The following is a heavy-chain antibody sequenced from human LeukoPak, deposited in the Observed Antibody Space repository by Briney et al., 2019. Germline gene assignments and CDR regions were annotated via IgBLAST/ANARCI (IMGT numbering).Heavy chain of an antibody. V-gene: IGHV1-2*02. J-gene: IGHJ5*02. CDR2: INPNSGGT. CDR1: GYTFTGYY. CDR3: ASFVVVPADNWFDP. Sequence: GASVKVSCKASGYTFTGYYMHWVRQAPGQGLEWMGWINPNSGGTNYAQKFQGRVAMTRDTSISTAYMELSRPRSDDTAVYYCASFVVVPADNWFDPWGQGTLVTVSS. D-gene: IGHD2-2*01.